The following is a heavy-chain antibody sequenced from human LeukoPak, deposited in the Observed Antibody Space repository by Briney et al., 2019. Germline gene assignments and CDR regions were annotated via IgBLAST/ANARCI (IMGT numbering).Heavy chain of an antibody. CDR2: INTAGET. Sequence: PGESLRLSCAASGFTFSRYDMQWVRQATGKGLEWVSAINTAGETYYPGSVKGRFTVSRENAKNSLYLEMNSLRAEDTAVYYCARRRSYAMDVWGQGTTVTVSS. CDR3: ARRRSYAMDV. J-gene: IGHJ6*02. V-gene: IGHV3-13*01. CDR1: GFTFSRYD.